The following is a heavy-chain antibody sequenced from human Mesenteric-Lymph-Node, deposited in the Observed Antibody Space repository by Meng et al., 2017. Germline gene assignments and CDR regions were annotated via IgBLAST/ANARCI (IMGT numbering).Heavy chain of an antibody. V-gene: IGHV3-43D*03. CDR2: ISWDGGST. CDR1: GFTLDDYA. J-gene: IGHJ4*02. Sequence: GESLKISCAASGFTLDDYAMHWVRQAPGKGLEWVSLISWDGGSTYYADSMKGRFTISRDNSKNSLYLQMNSLRAEDTALYYCAKDGGGSMAYDSSGYPDYWGQGTLVTVSS. CDR3: AKDGGGSMAYDSSGYPDY. D-gene: IGHD3-22*01.